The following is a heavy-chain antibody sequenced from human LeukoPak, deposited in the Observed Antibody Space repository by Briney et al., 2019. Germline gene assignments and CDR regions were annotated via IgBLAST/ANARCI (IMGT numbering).Heavy chain of an antibody. V-gene: IGHV4-59*08. CDR2: VYYSGDT. J-gene: IGHJ4*02. CDR3: ARHPFATPFDY. Sequence: PSETLSLTCTVSGGSISSYYWNWIRQPPGKGLEWIGYVYYSGDTNYNPSLKSRVTMSLDTSKNQVSLRLSSVTAADTAVYYCARHPFATPFDYWGRGTLLTVSS. CDR1: GGSISSYY. D-gene: IGHD2-15*01.